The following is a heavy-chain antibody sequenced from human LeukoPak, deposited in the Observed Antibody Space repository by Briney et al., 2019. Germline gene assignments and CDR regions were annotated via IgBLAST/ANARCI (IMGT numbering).Heavy chain of an antibody. Sequence: GGSLRLSCTACGFTVRRNYMSGVRQPPPKGLEWVSIMNKAGSTDYLQSVPGRFIISRDHDKNTLYLQMNSLRAEDTAVYDCARERYCSDGSWYGDAFDLWGQGTMVTVSS. D-gene: IGHD2-15*01. J-gene: IGHJ3*01. V-gene: IGHV3-53*01. CDR3: ARERYCSDGSWYGDAFDL. CDR2: MNKAGST. CDR1: GFTVRRNY.